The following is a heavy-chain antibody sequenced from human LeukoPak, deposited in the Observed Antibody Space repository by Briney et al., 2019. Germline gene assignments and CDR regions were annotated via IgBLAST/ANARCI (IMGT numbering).Heavy chain of an antibody. CDR3: ARGLSPTVVDY. D-gene: IGHD4-17*01. V-gene: IGHV1-8*02. CDR1: GCTFTSYD. J-gene: IGHJ4*02. CDR2: MNPISGNT. Sequence: ASVKVSCKASGCTFTSYDINWVRQATGQGPEWMGWMNPISGNTGYAPKFQGRVTMTRNTSINTAYMELSRLRSEDTAVYYCARGLSPTVVDYWGQGALVTVSS.